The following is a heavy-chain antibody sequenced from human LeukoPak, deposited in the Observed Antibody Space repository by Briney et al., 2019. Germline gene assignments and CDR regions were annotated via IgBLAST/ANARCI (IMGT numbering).Heavy chain of an antibody. CDR3: ARVAAYYGSGSYSSYFDY. Sequence: GGSLRLSCAASGFTFSSYEMNWVRQAPGKGLEWVSYISSSGSTIYYADSVKGRFTISRDNSKNTLYLQMNSLRAEDTAVYYCARVAAYYGSGSYSSYFDYWGQGTLVTVSS. CDR1: GFTFSSYE. CDR2: ISSSGSTI. D-gene: IGHD3-10*01. J-gene: IGHJ4*02. V-gene: IGHV3-48*03.